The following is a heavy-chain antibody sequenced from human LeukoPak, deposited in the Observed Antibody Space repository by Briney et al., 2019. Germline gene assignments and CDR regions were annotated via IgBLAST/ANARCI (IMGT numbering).Heavy chain of an antibody. CDR2: IIPTLGIA. J-gene: IGHJ4*02. V-gene: IGHV1-69*04. CDR1: GGTFSSYA. CDR3: ARDLSGADY. Sequence: GASVKVSCKASGGTFSSYAISWVRQAPGQGLEWMGRIIPTLGIANYAQKFQGRVTITADKSTSTAYMELSSLRSEDTAVYYCARDLSGADYWGQGTLVTVSS. D-gene: IGHD3-10*01.